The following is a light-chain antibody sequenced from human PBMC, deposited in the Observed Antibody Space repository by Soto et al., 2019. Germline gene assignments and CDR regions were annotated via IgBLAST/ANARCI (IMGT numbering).Light chain of an antibody. CDR3: QQSYSAPLVT. Sequence: DIQMTQSPSSLSASVGDRVSITCRANQSISSFLSWYQVKPGKVPKLLIYIASSLQSGVPSRFSGSGSGTDFSLTISRLQPQDFATYFCQQSYSAPLVTFGGGTKVDIK. CDR2: IAS. J-gene: IGKJ4*01. V-gene: IGKV1-39*01. CDR1: QSISSF.